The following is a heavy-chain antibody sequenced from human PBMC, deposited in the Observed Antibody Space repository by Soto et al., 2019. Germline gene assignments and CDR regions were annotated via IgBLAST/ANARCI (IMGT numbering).Heavy chain of an antibody. CDR1: GGSISGSIW. V-gene: IGHV4-4*02. J-gene: IGHJ6*02. CDR2: IYHSGST. D-gene: IGHD4-17*01. Sequence: QVQLQESGPGLVKPSGTLSLTCAVSGGSISGSIWWTWVRQSPGRGLEWIGEIYHSGSTNYCPSLGSRVTISVDKSKNQFALKLNSVTAADTAVYSCATVTFTGTGHLDYSGMDVWGQGTTVTVSS. CDR3: ATVTFTGTGHLDYSGMDV.